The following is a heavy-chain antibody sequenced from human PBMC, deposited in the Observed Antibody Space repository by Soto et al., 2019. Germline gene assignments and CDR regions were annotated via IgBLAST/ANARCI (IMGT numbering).Heavy chain of an antibody. D-gene: IGHD2-15*01. Sequence: PGESLKISCKGSGYSFTSYWISWVRQMPGKGLEWMGRIDPSDSYTNYSPSFQGHVTISADKSISTAYLQWSSLKASDTAMYYCASNLGYCSGGSCYYYGMDVWGQGTTVTSP. J-gene: IGHJ6*02. CDR2: IDPSDSYT. CDR1: GYSFTSYW. CDR3: ASNLGYCSGGSCYYYGMDV. V-gene: IGHV5-10-1*01.